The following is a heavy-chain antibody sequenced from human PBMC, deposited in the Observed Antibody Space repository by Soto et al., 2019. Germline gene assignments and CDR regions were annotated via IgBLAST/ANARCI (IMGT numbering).Heavy chain of an antibody. D-gene: IGHD6-6*01. CDR2: IFYSGST. Sequence: QVQLQESGPGLVKPSETLSLTCTVSGGSIRSYYWSWIRQPPGKGLEWIAYIFYSGSTTYNPSLESRVTVSVDTSKKQLSLKLTSVNAADTALYYCARLGGAVPPLSTFDIWGQVTVVTVSS. J-gene: IGHJ3*02. V-gene: IGHV4-59*01. CDR1: GGSIRSYY. CDR3: ARLGGAVPPLSTFDI.